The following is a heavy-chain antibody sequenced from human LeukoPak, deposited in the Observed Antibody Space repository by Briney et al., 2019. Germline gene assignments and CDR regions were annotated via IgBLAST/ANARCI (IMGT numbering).Heavy chain of an antibody. Sequence: GGSLRLSCAASGFTFSGSAMHWVRQASGKGLGWVGRIRSKANSYATAYAASVKGRFTISRDDSKNTAYLQMNSLKTEDTAVYYCTRPSYGDGLRDYWGQGTLVTVSS. CDR2: IRSKANSYAT. V-gene: IGHV3-73*01. CDR3: TRPSYGDGLRDY. CDR1: GFTFSGSA. D-gene: IGHD4-17*01. J-gene: IGHJ4*02.